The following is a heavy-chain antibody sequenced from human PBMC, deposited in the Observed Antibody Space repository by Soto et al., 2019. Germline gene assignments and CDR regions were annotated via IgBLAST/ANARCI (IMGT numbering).Heavy chain of an antibody. CDR1: GFTFSHYG. J-gene: IGHJ4*02. V-gene: IGHV3-30*03. Sequence: QVQLVESGGGVVQPGRSLRLSCAASGFTFSHYGIHWVRQAPGKGLEWLAVISYDGSNKHYADSVKGGFTVSRDNSKTTLYLQMTSLRAEDTAVYFCARYSGKYQGPIDYWGQGTLVTVSS. CDR3: ARYSGKYQGPIDY. D-gene: IGHD1-26*01. CDR2: ISYDGSNK.